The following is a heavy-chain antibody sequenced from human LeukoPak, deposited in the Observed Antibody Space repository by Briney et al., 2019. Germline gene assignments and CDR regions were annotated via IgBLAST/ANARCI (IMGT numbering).Heavy chain of an antibody. Sequence: GESLKISCKGSGYSFSSYWIAWVRQMPGKGLEWMGIIYPGDSDTRYSPSFQGQVTISADKSISTAYLQWSSLKASDTATYYCARPKGRDGYNLDFDYWGQGTLVTVSS. V-gene: IGHV5-51*01. CDR1: GYSFSSYW. CDR3: ARPKGRDGYNLDFDY. D-gene: IGHD5-24*01. CDR2: IYPGDSDT. J-gene: IGHJ4*02.